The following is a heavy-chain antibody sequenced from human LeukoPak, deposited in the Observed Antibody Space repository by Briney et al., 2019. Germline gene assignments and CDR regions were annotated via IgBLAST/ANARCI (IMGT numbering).Heavy chain of an antibody. V-gene: IGHV3-9*01. CDR1: EFTFDEYA. CDR3: ARGISLWNGDY. J-gene: IGHJ4*02. CDR2: ISWNGGSI. D-gene: IGHD1-1*01. Sequence: GGSLRLSCAASEFTFDEYAMHWVRQVPGKGLEWVSGISWNGGSIDYADSVKGRFTISRDNAKNALYLQMNSLRADDTAVYYCARGISLWNGDYWGQGTLVRVSS.